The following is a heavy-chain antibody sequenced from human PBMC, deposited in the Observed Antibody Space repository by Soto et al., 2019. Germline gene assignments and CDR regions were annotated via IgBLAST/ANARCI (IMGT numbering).Heavy chain of an antibody. CDR3: AKDSFDHNGIYDPFDF. D-gene: IGHD3-3*02. J-gene: IGHJ3*01. CDR1: GFIFSHYA. CDR2: IGGEAVST. Sequence: GSLRLSCTASGFIFSHYAMNWVRQGPGKGLEWVSVIGGEAVSTKCADPVRGRCTVSRDNSKNTMYLQLDSLRDDDTAIYYCAKDSFDHNGIYDPFDFWGQGTMVTVSS. V-gene: IGHV3-23*01.